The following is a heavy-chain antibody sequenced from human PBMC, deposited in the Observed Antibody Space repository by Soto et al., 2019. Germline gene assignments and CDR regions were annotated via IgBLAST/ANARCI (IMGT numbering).Heavy chain of an antibody. CDR3: ARGKSNADFWSGYYSVFYYFDY. V-gene: IGHV4-59*01. CDR1: GGSPSSYY. Sequence: PSETPSPPRTVSGGSPSSYYWSWCRQPPGKGLGVIGYIYYSGSTNYNPSLKSRVTISVDTSKNQFSLKLSSVTAADTAVYYCARGKSNADFWSGYYSVFYYFDYWGQGTLVTVSS. J-gene: IGHJ4*02. CDR2: IYYSGST. D-gene: IGHD3-3*01.